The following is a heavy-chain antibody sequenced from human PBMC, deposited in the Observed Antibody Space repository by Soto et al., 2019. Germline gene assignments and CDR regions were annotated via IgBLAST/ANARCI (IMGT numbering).Heavy chain of an antibody. D-gene: IGHD3-10*01. CDR2: IGTAGDT. CDR3: ARANGYYGSRWFDP. CDR1: GFTFSSYD. J-gene: IGHJ5*02. V-gene: IGHV3-13*04. Sequence: GGSLRLSCAASGFTFSSYDMHWVRQATGKGLEWVSAIGTAGDTYYPGSVKGRFTISRENAKNSLYLQMNSLRAGDTAVYYCARANGYYGSRWFDPWGKGTLVTVSS.